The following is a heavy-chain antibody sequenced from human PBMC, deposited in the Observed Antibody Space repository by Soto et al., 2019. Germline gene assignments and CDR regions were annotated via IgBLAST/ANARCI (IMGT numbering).Heavy chain of an antibody. V-gene: IGHV1-2*04. J-gene: IGHJ6*02. CDR3: ARDRVGTGVVIYYYYYYGMDV. D-gene: IGHD3-3*01. CDR2: INPNSGGT. Sequence: ASVKVSCKASGYTFTGYYMHWVRQAPGQGLEWMGWINPNSGGTNYAQKFQGWVTMTRDTSISTAYMELSRLRSDDTAVYYCARDRVGTGVVIYYYYYYGMDVWGQGTTVTVSS. CDR1: GYTFTGYY.